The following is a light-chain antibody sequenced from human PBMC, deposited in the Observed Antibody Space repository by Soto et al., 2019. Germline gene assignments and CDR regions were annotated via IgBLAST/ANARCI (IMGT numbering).Light chain of an antibody. V-gene: IGLV2-14*02. J-gene: IGLJ1*01. CDR2: DVS. CDR1: SSDVGSYNL. Sequence: QSALTQPASVSGSPGQSITISCTGTSSDVGSYNLVSWYQQHPGKAPKLMIYDVSNRPSGVSIRFSGSKSDNTASLTISGLQPEDEADYHCSSYTTSNTRQIVFGTGTKSPS. CDR3: SSYTTSNTRQIV.